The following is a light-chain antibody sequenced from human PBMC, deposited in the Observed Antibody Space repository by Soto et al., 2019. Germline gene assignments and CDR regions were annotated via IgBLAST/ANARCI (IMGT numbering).Light chain of an antibody. V-gene: IGKV3-20*01. CDR1: QTVSSNY. J-gene: IGKJ2*01. Sequence: VLTQSPGTLSLSPGETAALSCRTSQTVSSNYLAWYQYKPDQAPRLLIYCTSNRATGIPDRFTGSGSGPDFTLTIRRLEPEDFAVYYCQQYVTTPTMYAFGQGTKLEIK. CDR2: CTS. CDR3: QQYVTTPTMYA.